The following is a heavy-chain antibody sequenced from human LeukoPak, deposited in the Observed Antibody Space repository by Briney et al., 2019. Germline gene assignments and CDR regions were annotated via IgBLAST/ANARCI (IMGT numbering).Heavy chain of an antibody. J-gene: IGHJ4*02. V-gene: IGHV4-39*07. D-gene: IGHD2-15*01. CDR2: INHSGST. CDR1: GGSISSSSYY. CDR3: ASSLDCSGGSCSSKKYFDY. Sequence: PSETLSLTCTVSGGSISSSSYYWSWIRQPPGKGLEWIGEINHSGSTNYNPSLKSRVTISVDTSKNQFSLKLSSVTAADTAVYYCASSLDCSGGSCSSKKYFDYWGQGTLVTVSS.